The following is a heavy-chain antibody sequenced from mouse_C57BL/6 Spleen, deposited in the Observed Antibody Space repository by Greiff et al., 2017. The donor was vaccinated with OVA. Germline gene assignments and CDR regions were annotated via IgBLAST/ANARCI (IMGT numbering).Heavy chain of an antibody. CDR1: GYTFTGYW. J-gene: IGHJ4*01. CDR2: ILPGSGST. D-gene: IGHD1-1*01. CDR3: ARMVYYGSSPYAMDY. V-gene: IGHV1-9*01. Sequence: QVQLQQSGAELMKPGASVKLSCKATGYTFTGYWIEWVKQRPGHGLEWIGEILPGSGSTNYNEKFKGKATFTADTSSNTAYMQLSSLTTEDSSSYYCARMVYYGSSPYAMDYWGQGTSVTVSS.